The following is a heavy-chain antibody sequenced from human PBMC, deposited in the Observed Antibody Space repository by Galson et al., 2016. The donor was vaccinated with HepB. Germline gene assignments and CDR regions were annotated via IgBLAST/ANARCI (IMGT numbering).Heavy chain of an antibody. CDR3: AGDGATAPEGYYYGMDV. CDR1: GFTFNNYG. V-gene: IGHV3-30*03. J-gene: IGHJ6*02. D-gene: IGHD1-26*01. Sequence: SLRLSCAASGFTFNNYGMHWVRQAPGKGLEWVAVISSDGSNVYHVDSVKGRFTISRDNSKNTLYLQMSSLRPEDTAVYYCAGDGATAPEGYYYGMDVWGQGTTVTVSS. CDR2: ISSDGSNV.